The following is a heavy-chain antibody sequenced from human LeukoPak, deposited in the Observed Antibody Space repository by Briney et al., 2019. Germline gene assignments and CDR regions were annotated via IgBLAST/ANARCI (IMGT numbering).Heavy chain of an antibody. Sequence: PSETLSLTCTVSGVSMRAFQWSWVRQSPEKGLEWIGCVNTKGETNYNPSLKSRVITSVDTSKSQFSLRLTSVTAADTAVYYDHWGQGALVTVSS. CDR3: H. V-gene: IGHV4-4*09. J-gene: IGHJ4*02. CDR1: GVSMRAFQ. CDR2: VNTKGET.